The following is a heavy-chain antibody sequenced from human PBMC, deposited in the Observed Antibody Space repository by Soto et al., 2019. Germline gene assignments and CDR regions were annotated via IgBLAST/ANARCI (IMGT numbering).Heavy chain of an antibody. J-gene: IGHJ5*02. D-gene: IGHD1-26*01. V-gene: IGHV1-18*01. CDR3: ARSGEPPLDS. Sequence: QVRLVQSGPEVKKPGASVKVSCKTSGYAFPHYVINWVRQAPGHGLEWMGFSTHTGNTNYAQNFQGRVVLTTDTSPSPAYMEVTSLRSDDTAVYYCARSGEPPLDSWGQGTPVTVSS. CDR1: GYAFPHYV. CDR2: STHTGNT.